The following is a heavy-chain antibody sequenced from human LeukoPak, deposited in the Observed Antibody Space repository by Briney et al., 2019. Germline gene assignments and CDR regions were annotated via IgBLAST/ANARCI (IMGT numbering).Heavy chain of an antibody. D-gene: IGHD1-26*01. V-gene: IGHV3-15*01. CDR1: GLTFSNAW. CDR2: IKRIPYGGPP. J-gene: IGHJ4*02. CDR3: TTDRGRTELPLFGY. Sequence: GDSLRLSCAPSGLTFSNAWMSWVGQAPAKGRHWVGRIKRIPYGGPPHSAAPVKGKFTISRDDSKNTLYLQMGSLKTEDTALYYCTTDRGRTELPLFGYWGQGTLVTVSS.